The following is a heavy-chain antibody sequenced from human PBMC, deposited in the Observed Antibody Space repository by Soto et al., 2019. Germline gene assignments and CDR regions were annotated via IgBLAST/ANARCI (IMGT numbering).Heavy chain of an antibody. CDR3: ATLTHYDFWSGYYFDY. D-gene: IGHD3-3*01. J-gene: IGHJ4*02. CDR2: FDPEDGET. V-gene: IGHV1-24*01. Sequence: ASVKVSCKVSGYTLTELSMHWVRQAPGKGLEWMGGFDPEDGETIYAQKFQGRDTMTEDTSTDTAYMELSSLRSEDTAVFYCATLTHYDFWSGYYFDYWGQGTLVTVSS. CDR1: GYTLTELS.